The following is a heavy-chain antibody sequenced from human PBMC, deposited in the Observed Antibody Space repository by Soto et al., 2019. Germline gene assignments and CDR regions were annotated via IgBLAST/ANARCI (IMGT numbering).Heavy chain of an antibody. Sequence: GGSLRLSCAASGFTFSSSGMHWVRQAPGKGLEWVAVISYDGSNKYYADSVKGRFTISRDNSKNTLYLQMNSLRAEDTAVYYCAKEGTRVTRLVLDYWGQGTLVTVFS. CDR2: ISYDGSNK. CDR1: GFTFSSSG. CDR3: AKEGTRVTRLVLDY. D-gene: IGHD4-17*01. V-gene: IGHV3-30*18. J-gene: IGHJ4*02.